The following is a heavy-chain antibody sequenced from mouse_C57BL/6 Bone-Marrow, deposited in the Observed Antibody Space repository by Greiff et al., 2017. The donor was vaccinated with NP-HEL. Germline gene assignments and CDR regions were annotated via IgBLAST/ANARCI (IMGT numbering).Heavy chain of an antibody. Sequence: EVQLQQSGPELVKPGASVKISCKASGYTFTDYYMNWVKQSHGKSLEWIGDINPNNGGTSYNQKFKGKATLTVDKSSSTAYMELLSLTSEDSAVYYCASRWLLPWYFDVWGTGTTVTVSS. CDR2: INPNNGGT. CDR1: GYTFTDYY. J-gene: IGHJ1*03. D-gene: IGHD2-3*01. V-gene: IGHV1-26*01. CDR3: ASRWLLPWYFDV.